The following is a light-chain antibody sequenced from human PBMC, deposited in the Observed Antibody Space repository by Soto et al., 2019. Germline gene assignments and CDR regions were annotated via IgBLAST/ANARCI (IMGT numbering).Light chain of an antibody. J-gene: IGLJ1*01. CDR1: SSDVGTYNL. V-gene: IGLV2-23*02. CDR3: SSYASGSTHV. Sequence: QSVLTQPASVSGSPGQSITISCTGSSSDVGTYNLVSWYQQHPGKAPELMIYEVSKRPSGVSNRFSGSKSGNTASLTISGLQADDEADYYCSSYASGSTHVFGTGTKSPS. CDR2: EVS.